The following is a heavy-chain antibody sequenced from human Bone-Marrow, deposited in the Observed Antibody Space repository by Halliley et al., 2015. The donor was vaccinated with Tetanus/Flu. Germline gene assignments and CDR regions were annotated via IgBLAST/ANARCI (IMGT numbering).Heavy chain of an antibody. D-gene: IGHD3-10*01. J-gene: IGHJ6*02. Sequence: SRDYADSVKGRFTISRDNAKNTVYLQMDSPRAEDSAVYYCARDYYSGSGNYGWGRFLFGMDVWGHGTTVIVSS. CDR3: ARDYYSGSGNYGWGRFLFGMDV. CDR2: SR. V-gene: IGHV3-74*01.